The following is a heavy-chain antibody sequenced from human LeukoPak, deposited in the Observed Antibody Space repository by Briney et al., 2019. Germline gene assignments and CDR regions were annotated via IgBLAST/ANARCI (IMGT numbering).Heavy chain of an antibody. Sequence: PGGSLRLSCAASGFTFSSYIMNWVRQAPGKGLEWVSYISSSSSTIYYADSVKGRFTISRDNAKNSLYLQMNSLRAEDTAVYYCARDGLLWFGELFPYYFDYWGQGTLVTVSS. V-gene: IGHV3-48*01. CDR2: ISSSSSTI. D-gene: IGHD3-10*01. CDR3: ARDGLLWFGELFPYYFDY. CDR1: GFTFSSYI. J-gene: IGHJ4*02.